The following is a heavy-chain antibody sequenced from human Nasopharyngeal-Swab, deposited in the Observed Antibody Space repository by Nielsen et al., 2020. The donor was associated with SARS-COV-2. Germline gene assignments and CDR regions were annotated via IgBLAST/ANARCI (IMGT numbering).Heavy chain of an antibody. CDR2: MNPNSGNT. J-gene: IGHJ4*02. V-gene: IGHV1-8*01. CDR1: GYTFTSYD. D-gene: IGHD3-3*01. Sequence: ASVKVSCKASGYTFTSYDINWVRQATGQGLEWMGWMNPNSGNTGYAQKFQGRVTMTRNTSISTAYMELSSLRSDDTAVYYCARESTPIFGVVIISVEFDYWGQGTLVTVSS. CDR3: ARESTPIFGVVIISVEFDY.